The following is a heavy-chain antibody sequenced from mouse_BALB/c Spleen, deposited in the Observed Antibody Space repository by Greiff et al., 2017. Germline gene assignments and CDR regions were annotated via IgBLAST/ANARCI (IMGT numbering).Heavy chain of an antibody. D-gene: IGHD4-1*01. J-gene: IGHJ1*01. V-gene: IGHV1-4*01. Sequence: VQLQQSGAELARPGASVKMSCKASGYTFTSYTMHWVKQRPGQGLEWIGYINPSSGYTNYNQKFKDKATLTADKSSSPAYMQLISLTSEDSAVYYCARWTGRYWYFDVWGAGTTVTVSS. CDR2: INPSSGYT. CDR3: ARWTGRYWYFDV. CDR1: GYTFTSYT.